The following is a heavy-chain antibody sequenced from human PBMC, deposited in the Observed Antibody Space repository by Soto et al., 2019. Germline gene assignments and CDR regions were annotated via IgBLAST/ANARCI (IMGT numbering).Heavy chain of an antibody. CDR2: IIPIFGTA. J-gene: IGHJ6*02. V-gene: IGHV1-69*13. Sequence: SVKVSCKASGGTFSSYAISWVRQAPGQGLEWMGGIIPIFGTANYAQKFQGRVTITADESTSTAYMELSSLRSEDTAVYYCARDLSEVAAAGTGSVYGMDVWGQGTTVTVSS. D-gene: IGHD6-13*01. CDR1: GGTFSSYA. CDR3: ARDLSEVAAAGTGSVYGMDV.